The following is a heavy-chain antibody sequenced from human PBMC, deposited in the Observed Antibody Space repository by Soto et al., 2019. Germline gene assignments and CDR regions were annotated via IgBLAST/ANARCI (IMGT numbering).Heavy chain of an antibody. Sequence: GASVKVSCKASGGTFSSYAISWVRQAPGQGLEWMGGIIPIFGTANYAQKFQGRVTITADESTSTAYMELSSLRSEDTAVYYCARAVYCSGGSCSQGPPYYFDYWGQGTLVTVSS. J-gene: IGHJ4*02. CDR2: IIPIFGTA. D-gene: IGHD2-15*01. CDR1: GGTFSSYA. V-gene: IGHV1-69*13. CDR3: ARAVYCSGGSCSQGPPYYFDY.